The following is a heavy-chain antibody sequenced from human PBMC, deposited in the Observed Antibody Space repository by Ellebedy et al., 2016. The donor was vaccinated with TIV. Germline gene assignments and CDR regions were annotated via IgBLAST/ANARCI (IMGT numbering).Heavy chain of an antibody. CDR2: IWYDGSNK. Sequence: GESLKISCAASGFTFSSYGMHWVRQAPGKGLEWVAVIWYDGSNKYYADSVKGRFTLSRDNSKNTLYLQMNSLRAEDTAVYYCAREWGSSIAARRNYGMDVWGQGTTVTVSS. D-gene: IGHD6-6*01. CDR3: AREWGSSIAARRNYGMDV. V-gene: IGHV3-33*08. CDR1: GFTFSSYG. J-gene: IGHJ6*02.